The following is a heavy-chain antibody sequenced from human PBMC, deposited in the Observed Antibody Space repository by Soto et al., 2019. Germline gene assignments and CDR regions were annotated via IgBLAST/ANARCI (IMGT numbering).Heavy chain of an antibody. D-gene: IGHD3-10*01. CDR1: GGSVSGYY. CDR2: IKHSGGT. J-gene: IGHJ5*02. Sequence: SETLSLTCDVYGGSVSGYYWSWIRQSPGKGLEWIGQIKHSGGTNYNPLLKSRVTISVDTPRNQFSLKLSSVTAADTAVYFCARTYYYRSGTYFAWFDPWGQGTLVTVSS. V-gene: IGHV4-34*01. CDR3: ARTYYYRSGTYFAWFDP.